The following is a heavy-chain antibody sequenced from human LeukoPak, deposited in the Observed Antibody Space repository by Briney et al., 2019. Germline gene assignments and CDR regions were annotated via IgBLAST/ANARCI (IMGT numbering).Heavy chain of an antibody. J-gene: IGHJ4*02. Sequence: ASVKVSCKASGYTFTSYYMHWVRQAPGQGLEWMGIINPSGGSTSYAQKFQGRVTMTRDMSTSTVYMELSSLRAEDTAVYYCAKDLLLLQIVVVTSAGGLDYWGQGILVTVSS. V-gene: IGHV1-46*01. CDR1: GYTFTSYY. D-gene: IGHD2-21*02. CDR2: INPSGGST. CDR3: AKDLLLLQIVVVTSAGGLDY.